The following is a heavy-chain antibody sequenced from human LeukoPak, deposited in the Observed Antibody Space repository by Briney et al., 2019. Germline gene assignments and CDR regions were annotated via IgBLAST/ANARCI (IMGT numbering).Heavy chain of an antibody. CDR1: GGSFSGYY. V-gene: IGHV4-34*01. CDR2: INHSGST. Sequence: SETLSLTCAVYGGSFSGYYWSWIRQPPGKGLEWIGEINHSGSTNYNPSLKSRVTISVDTSKNQFSLKLSSVPAADTAVYYCARGGYCSGGSCYWFDPWGQGTLVTVSS. D-gene: IGHD2-15*01. J-gene: IGHJ5*02. CDR3: ARGGYCSGGSCYWFDP.